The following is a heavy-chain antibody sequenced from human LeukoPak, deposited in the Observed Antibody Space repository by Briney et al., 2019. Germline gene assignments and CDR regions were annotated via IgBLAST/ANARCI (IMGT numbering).Heavy chain of an antibody. CDR3: ARLARIDGSGC. J-gene: IGHJ4*02. V-gene: IGHV3-74*01. CDR1: GFTFSNYW. CDR2: ISSDGSRT. D-gene: IGHD3-10*01. Sequence: PGGSLRLSCAASGFTFSNYWMHWVRQAPGKGLVWVGHISSDGSRTDYEDSVRGRFTISRDNAKNTLYLQMNSLRAEDTAMYYCARLARIDGSGCWGQGTLVTVSS.